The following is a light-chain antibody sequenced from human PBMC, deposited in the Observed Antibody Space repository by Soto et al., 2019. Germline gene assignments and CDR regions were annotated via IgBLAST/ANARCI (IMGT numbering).Light chain of an antibody. V-gene: IGKV3-15*01. CDR3: QQYKSWYT. J-gene: IGKJ2*01. Sequence: EIVVTQSPATLSVSPGDRATLSCRASQSVSSNLAWYQQKPGQAPRLLIYDASTRATGIPARFSGSGSGTEFTLTISSLQSEDFGVYYCQQYKSWYTFGQGTHWRLN. CDR1: QSVSSN. CDR2: DAS.